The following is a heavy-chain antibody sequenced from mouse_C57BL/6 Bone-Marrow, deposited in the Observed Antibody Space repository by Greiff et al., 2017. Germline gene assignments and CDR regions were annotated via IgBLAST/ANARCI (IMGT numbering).Heavy chain of an antibody. Sequence: EVKLVESVAELVRPGASVKLSCTASGFHIKNTYMHWVKQRPEQGLEWIGRIDPANGNTKYAPKFQGKATITADTSSNTAYLQLSSLTSEDTAIYYCAREGVYYGSPWFAYWGQGTLVTVSA. CDR2: IDPANGNT. CDR3: AREGVYYGSPWFAY. CDR1: GFHIKNTY. V-gene: IGHV14-3*01. D-gene: IGHD1-1*01. J-gene: IGHJ3*01.